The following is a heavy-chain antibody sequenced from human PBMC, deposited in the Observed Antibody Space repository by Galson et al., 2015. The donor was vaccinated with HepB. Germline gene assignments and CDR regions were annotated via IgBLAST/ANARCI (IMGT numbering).Heavy chain of an antibody. D-gene: IGHD2-15*01. CDR3: ARDRRWSADGMDV. CDR1: GFTFSSFW. Sequence: SLRLSCAASGFTFSSFWMHWVRQAPGKGLVWVSRINSDGSSTNYADSVKGRFTISRDNAKNTQYLQMNSLRAEDTAVYYCARDRRWSADGMDVWGQGTTVTVSS. J-gene: IGHJ6*02. CDR2: INSDGSST. V-gene: IGHV3-74*01.